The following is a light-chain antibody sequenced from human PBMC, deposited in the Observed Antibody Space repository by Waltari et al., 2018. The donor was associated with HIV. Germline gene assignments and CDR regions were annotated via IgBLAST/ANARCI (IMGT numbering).Light chain of an antibody. Sequence: SYELTQPPSVSVSPGQTARITCSGDALPKQYAYWYQQKPGQAPVLVIYKDNERPSGIPERFSGSSSGTTVTVTISGVQTEDEADYYCQSADSTGTYPDVFGPGTKVTVL. CDR1: ALPKQY. V-gene: IGLV3-25*03. CDR2: KDN. J-gene: IGLJ1*01. CDR3: QSADSTGTYPDV.